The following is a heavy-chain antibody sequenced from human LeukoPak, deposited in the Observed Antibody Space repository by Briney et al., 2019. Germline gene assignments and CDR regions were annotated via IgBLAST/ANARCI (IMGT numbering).Heavy chain of an antibody. J-gene: IGHJ4*02. D-gene: IGHD3-9*01. V-gene: IGHV1-24*01. CDR2: FDPEDGET. Sequence: ASVKVSCKVSGYTLTELSMHWVRQAPGKGLEWMGGFDPEDGETIYAQKFQGRVTMTEDTSTDTAYMDLSSLRSEDTAVYYCATTSRYFDWLLPFDYWGQGTLVTVSS. CDR3: ATTSRYFDWLLPFDY. CDR1: GYTLTELS.